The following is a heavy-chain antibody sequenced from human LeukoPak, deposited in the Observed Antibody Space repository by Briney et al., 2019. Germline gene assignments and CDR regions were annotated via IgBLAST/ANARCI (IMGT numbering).Heavy chain of an antibody. CDR2: IYYSGST. J-gene: IGHJ4*02. CDR1: GGSISGSSYY. CDR3: ARLAYCGGDCPDY. D-gene: IGHD2-21*02. Sequence: PSETLSLTCTVSGGSISGSSYYWGWIRQPPGKGLEWIGSIYYSGSTYYNPSLKSRVTISVDTSKNQFSLKLSSVTAADTAVYYCARLAYCGGDCPDYWGQGTLVTVSS. V-gene: IGHV4-39*01.